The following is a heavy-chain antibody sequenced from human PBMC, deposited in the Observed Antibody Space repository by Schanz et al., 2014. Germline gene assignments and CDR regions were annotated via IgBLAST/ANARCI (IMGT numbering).Heavy chain of an antibody. Sequence: QVQLQESGPGLVKPSQTLSLTCTVSGGSIRSATYYWSWIRQPAGKALEWVGRVFPNGTTNYNPSLKTRVPISLDTSRSQFSLTLPSLTAADTAVYYCARDTTWRLDLWGRGTLVTVSS. CDR1: GGSIRSATYY. V-gene: IGHV4-61*02. J-gene: IGHJ2*01. CDR3: ARDTTWRLDL. D-gene: IGHD1-1*01. CDR2: VFPNGTT.